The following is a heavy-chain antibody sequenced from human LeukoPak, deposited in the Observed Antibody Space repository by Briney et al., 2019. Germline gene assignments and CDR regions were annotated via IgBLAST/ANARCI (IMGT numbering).Heavy chain of an antibody. Sequence: GGSLRLSCAASGFTFISYWMHWVRQAPGKGLVWVSRINGYGSSTDFADSVKGRFTISRDNAKNTLYLQMNSLRAEDTAVYYCARDAPGNTALDYWGQGTLVAVSS. D-gene: IGHD5-18*01. CDR3: ARDAPGNTALDY. V-gene: IGHV3-74*01. CDR2: INGYGSST. J-gene: IGHJ4*02. CDR1: GFTFISYW.